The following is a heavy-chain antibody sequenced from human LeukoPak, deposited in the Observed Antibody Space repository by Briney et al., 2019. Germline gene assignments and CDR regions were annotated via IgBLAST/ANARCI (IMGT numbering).Heavy chain of an antibody. Sequence: SETLSLTCTVSGGSMRSYYWSWIRQPPGKGLEWIGYIHYSGDINYNPSLKSRVTISAYTSKNQLSLKLSSVTAADTAVYYCARVGCSGGSCYPDYWGQGTLVTVSS. CDR1: GGSMRSYY. D-gene: IGHD2-15*01. CDR3: ARVGCSGGSCYPDY. V-gene: IGHV4-59*01. CDR2: IHYSGDI. J-gene: IGHJ4*02.